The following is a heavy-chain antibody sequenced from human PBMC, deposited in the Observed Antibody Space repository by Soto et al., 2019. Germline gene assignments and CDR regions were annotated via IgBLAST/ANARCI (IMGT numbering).Heavy chain of an antibody. CDR1: GFTFSSYA. CDR3: AKDRSSSWYGGYNDY. Sequence: GGSLRLSCAASGFTFSSYAMSWVRQAPGKGLEWVSAISGSGGSTYYADSVKGRFTISRDNSKNTLYLQMNSLRAEDTAVYYCAKDRSSSWYGGYNDYWGQGTLVTVSS. CDR2: ISGSGGST. D-gene: IGHD6-13*01. J-gene: IGHJ4*02. V-gene: IGHV3-23*01.